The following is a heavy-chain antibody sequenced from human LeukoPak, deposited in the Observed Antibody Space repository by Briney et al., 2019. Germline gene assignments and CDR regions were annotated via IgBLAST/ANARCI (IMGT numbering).Heavy chain of an antibody. D-gene: IGHD6-19*01. CDR3: GRDSIAVAGIDY. Sequence: SETLSLTCTVSGGSVSSGCYGWSWIRQPPGKGLEWIGYIYYSGSTNYNPSLKSRVTISVATSKTQFSLKLSSVTAADTAAYYRGRDSIAVAGIDYWGQGTLVTVSS. CDR2: IYYSGST. J-gene: IGHJ4*02. V-gene: IGHV4-61*01. CDR1: GGSVSSGCYG.